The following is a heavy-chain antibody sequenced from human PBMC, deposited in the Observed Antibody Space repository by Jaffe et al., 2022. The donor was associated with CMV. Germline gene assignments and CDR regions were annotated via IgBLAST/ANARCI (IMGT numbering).Heavy chain of an antibody. CDR3: ARAGTMVRGVIGGFDY. CDR2: IYYSGST. J-gene: IGHJ4*02. Sequence: QVQLQESGPGLVKPSETLSLTCTVSGGSISSYYWSWIRQPPGKGLEWIGYIYYSGSTNYNPSLKSRVTISVDTSKNQFSLKLSSVTAADTAVYYCARAGTMVRGVIGGFDYWGQGTLVTVSS. D-gene: IGHD3-10*01. CDR1: GGSISSYY. V-gene: IGHV4-59*01.